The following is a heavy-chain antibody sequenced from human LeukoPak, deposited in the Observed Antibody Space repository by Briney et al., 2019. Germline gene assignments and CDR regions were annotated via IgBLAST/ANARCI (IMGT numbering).Heavy chain of an antibody. CDR1: GFTFSSYV. Sequence: GGSLRLSCAASGFTFSSYVMSWVRQAPGKGLEWVSDISGSGDSTYYADSVKGRFTISRDNSKNTLFVQMNSLRAEDTAVYYCAKDPASGVRGWFDPWGQGTLVTVSS. J-gene: IGHJ5*02. D-gene: IGHD3-10*01. CDR3: AKDPASGVRGWFDP. V-gene: IGHV3-23*01. CDR2: ISGSGDST.